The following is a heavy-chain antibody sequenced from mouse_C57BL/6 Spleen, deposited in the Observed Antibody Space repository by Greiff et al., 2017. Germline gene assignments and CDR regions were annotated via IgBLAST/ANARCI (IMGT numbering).Heavy chain of an antibody. D-gene: IGHD4-1*01. Sequence: EVKLVESGGGLVKPGGSLKLSCAASGFTFSDYGMHWVRQAPEKGLEWVAYISSGSSTIYYADTVKGRFTISRDNAKNTLFLQMTSLRSEDTAMYYCASANWEGAWFAYWGQGTLVTVSA. CDR2: ISSGSSTI. CDR1: GFTFSDYG. V-gene: IGHV5-17*01. J-gene: IGHJ3*01. CDR3: ASANWEGAWFAY.